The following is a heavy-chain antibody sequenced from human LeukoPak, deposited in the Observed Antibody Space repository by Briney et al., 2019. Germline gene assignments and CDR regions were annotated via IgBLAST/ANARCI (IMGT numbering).Heavy chain of an antibody. CDR2: ISGSRGNT. D-gene: IGHD3-22*01. Sequence: GGSLRLSCAASGFTFSNYAMSWGREAPGKGLEWVSGISGSRGNTLHADSVKGRFTISRDNSKSTLFLQMRSLRAEDTAVYYCEKRDYSDTSTYSPCFDSWGQGTLVTVSS. J-gene: IGHJ4*02. CDR3: EKRDYSDTSTYSPCFDS. CDR1: GFTFSNYA. V-gene: IGHV3-23*01.